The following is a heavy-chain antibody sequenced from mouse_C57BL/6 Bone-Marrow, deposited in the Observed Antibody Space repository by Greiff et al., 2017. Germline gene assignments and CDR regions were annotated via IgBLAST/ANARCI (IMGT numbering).Heavy chain of an antibody. Sequence: EVKVVESGGGLVKPGGSLKLSCAATGFTFSDYGMHWVRQAPEKGLVWVAYISSGSSTIYYAATVKGRFTISRDNAKNTLFLQLTSLRSEDTAIYYCAVPFAYWGQGTLVTVSA. CDR3: AVPFAY. V-gene: IGHV5-17*01. CDR1: GFTFSDYG. J-gene: IGHJ3*01. CDR2: ISSGSSTI.